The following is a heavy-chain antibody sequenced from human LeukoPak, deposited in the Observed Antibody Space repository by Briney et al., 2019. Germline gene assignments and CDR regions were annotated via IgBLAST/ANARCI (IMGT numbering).Heavy chain of an antibody. D-gene: IGHD4-17*01. Sequence: GGSLRLSCAASGFTFSSYNMSWVRQAPGKGLEWVSVIYSGGGTNYADSVKGRFTVSRDRSKNTLYLQMNSLRVEDTAVYYCARAPMTTEDYWGQGTLVTVSS. CDR1: GFTFSSYN. CDR3: ARAPMTTEDY. CDR2: IYSGGGT. V-gene: IGHV3-53*01. J-gene: IGHJ4*02.